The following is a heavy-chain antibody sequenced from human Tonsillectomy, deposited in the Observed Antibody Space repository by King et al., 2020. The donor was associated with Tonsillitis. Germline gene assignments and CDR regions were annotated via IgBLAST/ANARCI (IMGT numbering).Heavy chain of an antibody. CDR3: ARDRHGEPGSRGGMDV. D-gene: IGHD1-26*01. V-gene: IGHV1-46*03. J-gene: IGHJ6*02. CDR1: GYTFTSYY. CDR2: INPSGGST. Sequence: QLVQSGAEVKKPGASVRVSCKASGYTFTSYYMHWVRQAPGQGLEWMGIINPSGGSTSYAQKFQGRVTMTRDTFMSAVYMELSSLRSEDTAVYYCARDRHGEPGSRGGMDVWGQGTTVTVSS.